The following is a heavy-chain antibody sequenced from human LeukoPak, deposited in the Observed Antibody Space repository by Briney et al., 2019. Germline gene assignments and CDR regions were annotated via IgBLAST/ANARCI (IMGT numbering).Heavy chain of an antibody. D-gene: IGHD2-2*01. J-gene: IGHJ3*02. V-gene: IGHV3-21*01. CDR2: ISSSSSYI. Sequence: GRSLRLSCAASGFTFSSYSMNWVRQAPGKGLEWVSSISSSSSYIYYADSVKGRFTISRDNAKNSLYLQMNSLRAEDTAMYYCARERLGYCSSTSCGGAFDIWGQGTMVTVSS. CDR3: ARERLGYCSSTSCGGAFDI. CDR1: GFTFSSYS.